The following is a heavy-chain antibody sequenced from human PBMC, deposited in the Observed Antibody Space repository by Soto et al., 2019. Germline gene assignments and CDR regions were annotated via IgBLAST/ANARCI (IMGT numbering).Heavy chain of an antibody. V-gene: IGHV4-31*03. D-gene: IGHD3-10*01. J-gene: IGHJ5*02. Sequence: SETLSLTCTVSGGSISSGGYYWSWIRQHPGKGLEWIGYIYYSGSTYYNPSLKSRVTISVDTSKNQFSLKLSSVTAADTAVYYCARERITMVRGVPRNWFDPWGQGTLVTVSS. CDR3: ARERITMVRGVPRNWFDP. CDR2: IYYSGST. CDR1: GGSISSGGYY.